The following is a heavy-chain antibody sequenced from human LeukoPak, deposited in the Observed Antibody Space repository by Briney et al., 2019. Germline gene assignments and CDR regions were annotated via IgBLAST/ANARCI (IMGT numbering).Heavy chain of an antibody. Sequence: GGSLRLSCAASGFTFSDYYMSWIRQAPGKGLEWVSYISSSSSTIYYADSVKGRFTISRDNAKNSLYLQMNSLRAEDTAVYYCARSAYYYDSSGYYPYGAFDIWGQGTMVTVSS. CDR2: ISSSSSTI. J-gene: IGHJ3*02. V-gene: IGHV3-11*04. D-gene: IGHD3-22*01. CDR3: ARSAYYYDSSGYYPYGAFDI. CDR1: GFTFSDYY.